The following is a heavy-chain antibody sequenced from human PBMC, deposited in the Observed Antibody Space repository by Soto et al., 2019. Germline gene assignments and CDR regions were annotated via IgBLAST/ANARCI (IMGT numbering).Heavy chain of an antibody. CDR3: ARPTYNSGSPFDY. Sequence: QVQLQESGPGLVKPSETLSLTCTVSGGSISSYYWSWIRQPPGKGLEWIGYIYYSGSTNYNPSLTSRVTTTVGPSKKQFDLKLTSVIAADTAMYYCARPTYNSGSPFDYWVQGTLVTVCS. CDR1: GGSISSYY. D-gene: IGHD1-20*01. V-gene: IGHV4-59*01. CDR2: IYYSGST. J-gene: IGHJ4*02.